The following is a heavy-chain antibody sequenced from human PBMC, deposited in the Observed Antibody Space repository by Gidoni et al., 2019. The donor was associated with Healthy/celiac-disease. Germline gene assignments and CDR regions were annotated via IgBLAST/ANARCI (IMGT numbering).Heavy chain of an antibody. CDR1: GYTFTGYY. Sequence: GYTFTGYYMHWVRQAPGQGLEWMGWINPNSGGTNYAQKFQGRVTMTRDTSISTAYMELSRLRSDDTAVYYCARPDYYDSSGYYYGGGYNWFDTWGQGTLVTVSS. V-gene: IGHV1-2*02. CDR2: INPNSGGT. J-gene: IGHJ5*02. CDR3: ARPDYYDSSGYYYGGGYNWFDT. D-gene: IGHD3-22*01.